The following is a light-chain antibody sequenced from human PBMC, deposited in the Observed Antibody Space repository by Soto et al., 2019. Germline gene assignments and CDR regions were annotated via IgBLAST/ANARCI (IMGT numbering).Light chain of an antibody. Sequence: DVVLTQTPLSSPVTLGQPASISCRSSQSLEHSDGNTYLSWLHQRPAQPPRLLIYKVSNRCSGXPXRXNGSGAGTDFTLKISGVEAEDVGIYYCMQATQYNPYTFGQGTKLEIK. CDR2: KVS. CDR3: MQATQYNPYT. CDR1: QSLEHSDGNTY. V-gene: IGKV2-24*01. J-gene: IGKJ2*01.